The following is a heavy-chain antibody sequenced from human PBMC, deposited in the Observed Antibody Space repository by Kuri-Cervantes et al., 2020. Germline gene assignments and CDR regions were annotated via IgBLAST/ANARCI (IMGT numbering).Heavy chain of an antibody. V-gene: IGHV4-38-2*02. D-gene: IGHD6-19*01. J-gene: IGHJ4*02. CDR1: GYSISSGYF. CDR3: ARGLAGRFDY. CDR2: TSHRWNT. Sequence: SETLSLTCTVSGYSISSGYFWAWIRQPPGKGLEWLGSTSHRWNTYYNPSLRGRVTLSLDTSNNQFSLRLSSLTAADTAVYYCARGLAGRFDYWGQGTLVTVSS.